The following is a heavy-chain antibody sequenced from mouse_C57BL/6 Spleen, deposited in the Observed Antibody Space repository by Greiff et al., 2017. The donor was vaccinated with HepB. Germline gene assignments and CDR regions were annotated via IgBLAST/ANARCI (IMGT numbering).Heavy chain of an antibody. CDR1: GYTFTSYW. Sequence: VQLQQPGAELVKPGASVKLSCKASGYTFTSYWMHWVKQRPGQGLEWIGMIHPNSGSTNYNEKFKSKATLTVDKSSSTAYMQLSSLTSEDSAVYYCARDDSHWYFDVWGTGTTVTVAS. D-gene: IGHD2-4*01. J-gene: IGHJ1*03. CDR2: IHPNSGST. V-gene: IGHV1-64*01. CDR3: ARDDSHWYFDV.